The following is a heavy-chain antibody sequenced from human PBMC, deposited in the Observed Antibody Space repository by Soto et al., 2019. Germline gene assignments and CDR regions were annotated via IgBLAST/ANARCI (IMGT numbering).Heavy chain of an antibody. CDR1: GFTFSSYS. V-gene: IGHV3-21*01. D-gene: IGHD1-1*01. CDR2: ISSSSSYI. CDR3: ARDEPTGTSPHFDY. Sequence: EVQLVESGGGLVKPGRSLRLSCAASGFTFSSYSMNWVRQAPGKGLEWVSSISSSSSYIYYADSVKGRFTISRDNAKNSLYLQMNSLRAEDTAVYYCARDEPTGTSPHFDYWGQGTLVTVSS. J-gene: IGHJ4*02.